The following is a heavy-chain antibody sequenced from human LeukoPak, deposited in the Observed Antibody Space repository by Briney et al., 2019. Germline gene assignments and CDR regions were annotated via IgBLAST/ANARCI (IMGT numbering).Heavy chain of an antibody. J-gene: IGHJ1*01. CDR2: ISWNSGSI. CDR3: AKALGYYDSSSQH. V-gene: IGHV3-9*01. D-gene: IGHD3-22*01. Sequence: GGSLRLSCVASGFTFDDYAMHWVRQAPGKGLEWVSGISWNSGSIGYADSVKGRFTISRDNAKNSLYLQMNSLRAEDTALYYCAKALGYYDSSSQHWGQGTLVTVSS. CDR1: GFTFDDYA.